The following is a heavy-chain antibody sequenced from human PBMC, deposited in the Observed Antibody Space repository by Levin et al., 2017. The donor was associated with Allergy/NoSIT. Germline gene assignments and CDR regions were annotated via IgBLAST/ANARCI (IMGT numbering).Heavy chain of an antibody. J-gene: IGHJ3*01. CDR3: ASPYSSDWVFDL. CDR1: GFSFNDYW. CDR2: IKPDGSEK. Sequence: PGGSLRLSCVAPGFSFNDYWLTWVRQAPGKGLEWVANIKPDGSEKYYADSVTGRFNISRDNAQNSLYLQMKYLSAEDTAVYYCASPYSSDWVFDLWGPGTMVTVSS. D-gene: IGHD6-19*01. V-gene: IGHV3-7*01.